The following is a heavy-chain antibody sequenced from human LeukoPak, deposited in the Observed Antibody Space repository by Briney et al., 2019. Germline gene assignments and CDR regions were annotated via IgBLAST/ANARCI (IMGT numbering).Heavy chain of an antibody. Sequence: ASVKVSCKASGGTFSSYAISWVRQAPGQGLEWMGGIIPIFGTANYAQKFQGRVTITADESTSTAYMELSSLRSEDTAVYYCARFRDVDGLAVAGNDAFDIWGQGTMVTVSS. D-gene: IGHD6-19*01. J-gene: IGHJ3*02. V-gene: IGHV1-69*01. CDR2: IIPIFGTA. CDR1: GGTFSSYA. CDR3: ARFRDVDGLAVAGNDAFDI.